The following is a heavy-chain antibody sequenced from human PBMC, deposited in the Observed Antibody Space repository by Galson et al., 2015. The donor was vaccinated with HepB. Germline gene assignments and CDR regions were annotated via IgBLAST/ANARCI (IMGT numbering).Heavy chain of an antibody. D-gene: IGHD3-22*01. CDR2: VSYDGRNK. Sequence: SLRLSCADSGFTFPKYGMHWVRQAPGKGLEWVTFVSYDGRNKYYADSVRGRFTISRDNSKNTLYLQMNSLRVEDTAVYFCAKDTGAFYSDSSGFDSWGQGTLVTVSS. CDR3: AKDTGAFYSDSSGFDS. CDR1: GFTFPKYG. V-gene: IGHV3-30*18. J-gene: IGHJ4*02.